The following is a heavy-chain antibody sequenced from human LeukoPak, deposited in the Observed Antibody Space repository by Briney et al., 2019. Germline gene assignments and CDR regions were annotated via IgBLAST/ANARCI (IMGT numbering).Heavy chain of an antibody. CDR1: GYTFTSHG. CDR3: ARDPGGTWGFDY. V-gene: IGHV1-18*01. CDR2: ISIYSGNT. Sequence: ASVKVSCKASGYTFTSHGLSWARQAPGQGLEWMGWISIYSGNTNYAQKFQDRISMTTDTSTSTAYMELRSLKSDDTAVYYCARDPGGTWGFDYWGQGALVTVSS. D-gene: IGHD7-27*01. J-gene: IGHJ4*02.